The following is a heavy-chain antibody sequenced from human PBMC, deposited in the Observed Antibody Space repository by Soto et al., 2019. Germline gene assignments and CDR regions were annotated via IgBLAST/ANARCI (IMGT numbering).Heavy chain of an antibody. CDR1: GGSISSGGYY. J-gene: IGHJ4*02. V-gene: IGHV4-31*03. CDR2: IYYSGST. D-gene: IGHD2-21*02. Sequence: QVQLQESGPGLVKPSQTLSLTCTVSGGSISSGGYYWSWIRQHPGKGLEWIGYIYYSGSTYYNPSLQSRVTISVDTSKNQFSLKLSSVTAADTAVYYCARDGANCGGDCYLFDYWGQGTLVTVSS. CDR3: ARDGANCGGDCYLFDY.